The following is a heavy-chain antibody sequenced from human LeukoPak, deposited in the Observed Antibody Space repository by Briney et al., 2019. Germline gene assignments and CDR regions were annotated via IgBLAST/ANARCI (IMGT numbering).Heavy chain of an antibody. CDR2: ISYDGSNK. V-gene: IGHV3-30*18. CDR1: GFTFSSYG. Sequence: HPGGSLRLSCAASGFTFSSYGMHWVRQAPGKGLEWVAVISYDGSNKYYADSVKGRFTISRDNSKNTLYLQMNSLRAEDTAVYYCAKEARDYGSGSYSHPHFDYWGQGTLVTVSS. D-gene: IGHD3-10*01. CDR3: AKEARDYGSGSYSHPHFDY. J-gene: IGHJ4*02.